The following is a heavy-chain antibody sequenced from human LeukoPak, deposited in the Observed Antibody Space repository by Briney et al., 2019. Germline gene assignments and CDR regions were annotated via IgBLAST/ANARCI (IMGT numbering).Heavy chain of an antibody. J-gene: IGHJ4*02. Sequence: PSETLSLTCTVSGGSISSYYWSWIRQPPGKGLEWIGYICYSGSTNYNPSLKSRVTISVDTSKNQISLKLSSVTAADTAVYYCAKPGEYFGSRGYFSIPDFWGQGTLVTVSS. CDR1: GGSISSYY. CDR2: ICYSGST. CDR3: AKPGEYFGSRGYFSIPDF. D-gene: IGHD3-22*01. V-gene: IGHV4-59*08.